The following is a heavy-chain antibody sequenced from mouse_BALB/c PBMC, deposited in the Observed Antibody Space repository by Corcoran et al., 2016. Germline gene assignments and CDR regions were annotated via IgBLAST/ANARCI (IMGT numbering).Heavy chain of an antibody. CDR3: ARGTYYGYDLAWFAY. Sequence: EVQLQQSGAELVRPGALVKLSCKASGFNIKDYYMHWVKQRPEQGLEWIGWIDPENGNTIYDPKFQGKASITADTSSNTAYLQLSSLISEDTAVYYCARGTYYGYDLAWFAYWGQGTLVTVSA. CDR2: IDPENGNT. V-gene: IGHV14-1*02. D-gene: IGHD2-9*01. CDR1: GFNIKDYY. J-gene: IGHJ3*01.